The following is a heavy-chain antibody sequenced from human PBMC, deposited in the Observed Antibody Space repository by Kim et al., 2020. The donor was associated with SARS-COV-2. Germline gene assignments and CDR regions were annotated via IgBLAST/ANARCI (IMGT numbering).Heavy chain of an antibody. CDR2: ISAYNGNT. D-gene: IGHD6-19*01. Sequence: ASVKVSCKASGYTFTSYGISWVRQAPGQGLEWMGWISAYNGNTNYAQKLQGRVTMTTDTSTSTAYMELRSLRSDDTAVYYCARDRGTGIAVAGPDYWGQGTLVTVSS. CDR3: ARDRGTGIAVAGPDY. V-gene: IGHV1-18*01. CDR1: GYTFTSYG. J-gene: IGHJ4*02.